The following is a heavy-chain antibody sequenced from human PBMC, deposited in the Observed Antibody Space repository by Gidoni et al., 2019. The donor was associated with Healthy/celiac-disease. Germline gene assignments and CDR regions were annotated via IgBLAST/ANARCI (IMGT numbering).Heavy chain of an antibody. CDR3: ARHFPSSGCMDV. D-gene: IGHD6-19*01. CDR2: IYYSGST. J-gene: IGHJ6*02. Sequence: QLQLQESGPGLVKPSETLSLTCTVPGGSISSSSYYWGWIRQPPGKGLEWIGSIYYSGSTYYNPSLKSRVTISVDTSKNQFSLKLSSVTAADTAVYYCARHFPSSGCMDVWGQGTTVTVSS. CDR1: GGSISSSSYY. V-gene: IGHV4-39*01.